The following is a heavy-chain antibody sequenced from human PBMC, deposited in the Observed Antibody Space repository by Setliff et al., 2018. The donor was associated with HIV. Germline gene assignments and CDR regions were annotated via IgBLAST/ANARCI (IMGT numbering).Heavy chain of an antibody. D-gene: IGHD6-13*01. V-gene: IGHV4-34*01. CDR2: INHSGST. Sequence: PSETLSLTCAVYGGSFSGHYWSWIRQPPGKGLEWIGEINHSGSTNYNPSLKSRVTISVDTSMDQFSLKLNSVTAADTAVYYCAAASSWDPLLDYWGQGTLVTVS. CDR3: AAASSWDPLLDY. J-gene: IGHJ4*02. CDR1: GGSFSGHY.